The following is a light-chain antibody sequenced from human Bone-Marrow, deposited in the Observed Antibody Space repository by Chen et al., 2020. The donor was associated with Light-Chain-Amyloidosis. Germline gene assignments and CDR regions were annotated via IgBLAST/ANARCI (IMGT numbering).Light chain of an antibody. V-gene: IGLV3-21*02. CDR3: QVWDRSSDRPV. CDR1: NIGSTS. CDR2: DDS. J-gene: IGLJ3*02. Sequence: SYVLTQPSSVSVAPGQTATVACGGNNIGSTSVHWYQQTPGQAPLLFVYDDSDRPSGIPERLSGSNAGNTATLTIGRVEAGDEADYCCQVWDRSSDRPVFGGGTKLTVL.